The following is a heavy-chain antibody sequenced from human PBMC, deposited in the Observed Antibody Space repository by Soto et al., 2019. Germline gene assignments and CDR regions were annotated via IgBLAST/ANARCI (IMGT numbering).Heavy chain of an antibody. CDR3: ARYNAASGTYYFDY. D-gene: IGHD6-13*01. J-gene: IGHJ4*02. Sequence: PSETLSLTCAASGGSVSSRYWWSWVRQSPGKGLEWIGEIYHSGSANYNPSLKSRVTMSVDNSKNQFSLRLNSVTAADTAVYYCARYNAASGTYYFDYWGQGTLVTVSS. CDR2: IYHSGSA. CDR1: GGSVSSRYW. V-gene: IGHV4-4*02.